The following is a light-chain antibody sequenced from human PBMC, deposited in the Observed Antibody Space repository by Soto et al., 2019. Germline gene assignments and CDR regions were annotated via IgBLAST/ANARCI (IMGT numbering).Light chain of an antibody. J-gene: IGKJ1*01. CDR1: QSISSW. CDR3: QHYNSYSPRT. Sequence: DIQMTQTRSTLSASVGDRVTITCRASQSISSWLAWYQQKPGKAPKLLIYKASSLESGVPSRFSGSGSGTEFTLTISSLQPDDFATYYCQHYNSYSPRTFGQGTKVEIK. CDR2: KAS. V-gene: IGKV1-5*03.